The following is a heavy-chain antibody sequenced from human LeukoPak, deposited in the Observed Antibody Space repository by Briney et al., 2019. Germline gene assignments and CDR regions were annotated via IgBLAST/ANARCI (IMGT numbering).Heavy chain of an antibody. CDR3: ATPDYYGSGRWVFDY. J-gene: IGHJ4*02. CDR1: GYTLTELS. Sequence: ATVKVSCKVSGYTLTELSMHWVRQAPGKGLEWMGGFDPEDGETIYAQKFQGRVTMTEDTSTDTAYMELSSLRSEDTAVYYCATPDYYGSGRWVFDYWGQGTLVTVCS. D-gene: IGHD3-10*01. V-gene: IGHV1-24*01. CDR2: FDPEDGET.